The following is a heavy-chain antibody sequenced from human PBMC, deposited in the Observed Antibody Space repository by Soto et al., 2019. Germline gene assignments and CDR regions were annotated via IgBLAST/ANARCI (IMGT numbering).Heavy chain of an antibody. V-gene: IGHV1-8*01. Sequence: QVHLVQSGAEVKKPGASVKVSCKASGYTFTSSDINWVRQATGQGLEWMGWMNPNNGNVGYAQKLQGRVTMTRNTSITPAYTELSNLRAEDTAVYYCARGPYGDYYGGLDYWGQGTLVTVSS. CDR1: GYTFTSSD. CDR3: ARGPYGDYYGGLDY. D-gene: IGHD4-17*01. CDR2: MNPNNGNV. J-gene: IGHJ4*02.